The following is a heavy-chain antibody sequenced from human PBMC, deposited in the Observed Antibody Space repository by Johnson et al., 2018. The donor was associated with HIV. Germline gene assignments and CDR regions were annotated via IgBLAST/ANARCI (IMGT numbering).Heavy chain of an antibody. J-gene: IGHJ3*02. D-gene: IGHD2-8*02. V-gene: IGHV3-66*01. Sequence: VQLVESGGGLVQPGGSLRLSCGASGFTVSSNYMNWVRQAPGKGLEWVSVIYSGCNTYYADSVKGRFTISRDNSKNTLYLQMNSLRAEDTAVYYCARDYDSSGGVCYSLAFDIWGQGTMVTVSS. CDR3: ARDYDSSGGVCYSLAFDI. CDR1: GFTVSSNY. CDR2: IYSGCNT.